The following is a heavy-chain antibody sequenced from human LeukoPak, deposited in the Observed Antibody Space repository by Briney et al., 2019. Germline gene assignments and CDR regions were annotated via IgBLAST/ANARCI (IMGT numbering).Heavy chain of an antibody. D-gene: IGHD2-2*01. CDR2: ISAYNGDT. J-gene: IGHJ4*02. CDR1: GYTFHSNG. V-gene: IGHV1-18*01. CDR3: ARGPAAMMGRVDY. Sequence: ASVKVSCKASGYTFHSNGIIWVRQAPGQGLEWMGWISAYNGDTNYAHKLQGRVTMTTDTSTSTVYMELRSLRSDDTAVYYCARGPAAMMGRVDYWGQGTLVTVSS.